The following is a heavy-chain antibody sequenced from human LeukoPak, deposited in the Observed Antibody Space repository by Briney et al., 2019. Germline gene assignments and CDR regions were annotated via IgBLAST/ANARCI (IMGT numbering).Heavy chain of an antibody. J-gene: IGHJ4*02. Sequence: SETLSLTCAVYGGSFSGYYWSWIRQPPGKGLEWIGEINHSGSTNYNPSLKSRVTISVDTSKNQFSLRLSSVTAADTAVYYCARGGWLRLRNSGRRHMYYFDYWGQGTLVTVSS. V-gene: IGHV4-34*01. CDR3: ARGGWLRLRNSGRRHMYYFDY. CDR2: INHSGST. CDR1: GGSFSGYY. D-gene: IGHD5-12*01.